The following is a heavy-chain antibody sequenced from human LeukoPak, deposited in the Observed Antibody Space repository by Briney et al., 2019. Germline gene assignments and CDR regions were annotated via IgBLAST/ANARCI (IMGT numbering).Heavy chain of an antibody. CDR2: IYYSGNT. D-gene: IGHD3/OR15-3a*01. CDR3: ARQTGSGLFILP. J-gene: IGHJ4*02. CDR1: GVSISSSNSY. V-gene: IGHV4-39*01. Sequence: SETLSLTCTVSGVSISSSNSYWGWIRQPPGKGLEWIGSIYYSGNTYYNAFLKSQVSISIDTSKNQFSLKLTSVTAAGTAVYYCARQTGSGLFILPGGQGTLVSVSS.